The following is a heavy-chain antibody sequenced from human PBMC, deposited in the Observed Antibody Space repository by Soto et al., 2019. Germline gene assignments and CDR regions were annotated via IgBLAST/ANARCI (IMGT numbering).Heavy chain of an antibody. CDR2: ISGSGGST. V-gene: IGHV3-23*01. D-gene: IGHD3-16*01. J-gene: IGHJ4*02. CDR3: ANARGGLGYFDY. CDR1: GFTFSSYA. Sequence: PGGSLRLSCAASGFTFSSYAMSWVRQAPGKGLEWVSAISGSGGSTYYADSVKGRFTISRDNSKNTLYLQMNSLRAEDTAVYYCANARGGLGYFDYWGQGTLVTVSS.